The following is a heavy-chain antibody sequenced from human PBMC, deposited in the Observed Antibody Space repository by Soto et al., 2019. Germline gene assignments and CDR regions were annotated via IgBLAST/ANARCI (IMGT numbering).Heavy chain of an antibody. CDR3: AKRRGAGGHFDY. V-gene: IGHV3-23*01. CDR2: VSLGGST. J-gene: IGHJ4*02. D-gene: IGHD2-15*01. CDR1: GFTFSRYA. Sequence: DVQLLESGGGLVQPEGSLRLSCAASGFTFSRYAMGWVRQGPGKGLEWVAVVSLGGSTHYADSVRGRFTISRDNSKNTLSLQMNSLTAEDTAVYCCAKRRGAGGHFDYWGQGALVTVSS.